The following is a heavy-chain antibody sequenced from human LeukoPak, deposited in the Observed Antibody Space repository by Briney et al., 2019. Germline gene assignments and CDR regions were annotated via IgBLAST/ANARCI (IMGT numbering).Heavy chain of an antibody. D-gene: IGHD2-21*02. Sequence: PGGSLRLSCAASGFTFSDYYMGWIRQAPGKGLEWVSYISSSGSTIYYADSVKGRFTISRDNAKNSLYLQMNSLRAEDTAVYYCARDRVTSLFTYYYGMDVWGQGTMVTVSS. CDR3: ARDRVTSLFTYYYGMDV. CDR2: ISSSGSTI. CDR1: GFTFSDYY. J-gene: IGHJ6*02. V-gene: IGHV3-11*01.